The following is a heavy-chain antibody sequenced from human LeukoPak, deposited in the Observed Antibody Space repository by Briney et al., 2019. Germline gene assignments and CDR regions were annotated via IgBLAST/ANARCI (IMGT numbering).Heavy chain of an antibody. Sequence: EASVKVSCKASGYTFTSYGISWVRQAPGQGFEWMGWISAYNGNTNYAQKLQGRVTMTTDTSTSTAYMELRSLRAEDTAVYYCAKRHTSGWYLFDYWGQGTLVTVSS. V-gene: IGHV1-18*01. CDR2: ISAYNGNT. CDR1: GYTFTSYG. D-gene: IGHD6-19*01. J-gene: IGHJ4*02. CDR3: AKRHTSGWYLFDY.